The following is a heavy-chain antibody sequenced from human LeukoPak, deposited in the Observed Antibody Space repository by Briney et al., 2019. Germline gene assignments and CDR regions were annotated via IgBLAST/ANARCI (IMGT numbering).Heavy chain of an antibody. CDR2: IYYSGST. Sequence: SETLSLTCTVSGGSISSYYWGWIRQPPGKGLEWIGSIYYSGSTYFNPSLKSRVTISVDTSKNQFSLKLSSVTAADTAVYYCARQHLAAFDIWGQGTMVTVSS. V-gene: IGHV4-39*01. J-gene: IGHJ3*02. CDR1: GGSISSYY. CDR3: ARQHLAAFDI.